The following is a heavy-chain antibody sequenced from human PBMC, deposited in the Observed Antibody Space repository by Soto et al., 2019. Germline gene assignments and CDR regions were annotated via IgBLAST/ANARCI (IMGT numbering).Heavy chain of an antibody. CDR1: GFTFSSYS. CDR3: ASGIAARLYYYYYYGMDV. J-gene: IGHJ6*02. V-gene: IGHV3-21*01. Sequence: PGGSLRLSCAASGFTFSSYSMKWVRHAPGKGLEWVSSISSSSSYIYYADSVKGRFTISRDNAKNSLYLQMNSLRAEDTAVYYCASGIAARLYYYYYYGMDVWGQGTTVTVSS. CDR2: ISSSSSYI. D-gene: IGHD6-6*01.